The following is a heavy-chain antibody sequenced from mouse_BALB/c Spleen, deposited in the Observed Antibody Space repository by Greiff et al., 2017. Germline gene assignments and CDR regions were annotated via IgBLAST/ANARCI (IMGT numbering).Heavy chain of an antibody. Sequence: VQLQQSGAELAKPGASVKMSCKASGYTFTSYWMHWVKQRPGQGLEWIGYINPSTGFTEYNQKFKDKATLTADKSSSTAYMQLSSLTSEDSAVYYCARCYYGSRPLNWYFDVWGAGTTVTVSS. CDR3: ARCYYGSRPLNWYFDV. J-gene: IGHJ1*01. CDR2: INPSTGFT. D-gene: IGHD1-1*01. CDR1: GYTFTSYW. V-gene: IGHV1-7*01.